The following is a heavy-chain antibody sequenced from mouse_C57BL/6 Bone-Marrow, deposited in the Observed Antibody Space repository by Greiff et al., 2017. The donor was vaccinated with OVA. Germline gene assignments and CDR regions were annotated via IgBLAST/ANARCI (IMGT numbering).Heavy chain of an antibody. CDR3: ARGSPGRYFDY. V-gene: IGHV1-63*01. CDR1: GYTFTNYW. D-gene: IGHD6-1*01. CDR2: IYPGGGHT. J-gene: IGHJ2*01. Sequence: VQLQQSGAEMVRPGTSVKMTCKASGYTFTNYWIGWAKQRHVHGLEWIGDIYPGGGHTNYNETFKGKATLTADKSSSTAYMQFSSLTSDDSAIYYCARGSPGRYFDYWGQGTTLTVSS.